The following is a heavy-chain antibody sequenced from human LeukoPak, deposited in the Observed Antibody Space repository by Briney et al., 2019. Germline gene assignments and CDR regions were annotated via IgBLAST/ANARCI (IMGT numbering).Heavy chain of an antibody. Sequence: GGSLRLSCAASGFTFSSYGMSWVRQAPGKGLEWVSAISGSGGSTYYADSVKGRFTISRDNSKNTLYLQMNSLRAEDTAVYYCARGIHDYGDYAARSYAFDIWGQGTMVTVSS. CDR1: GFTFSSYG. V-gene: IGHV3-23*01. CDR3: ARGIHDYGDYAARSYAFDI. CDR2: ISGSGGST. J-gene: IGHJ3*02. D-gene: IGHD4-17*01.